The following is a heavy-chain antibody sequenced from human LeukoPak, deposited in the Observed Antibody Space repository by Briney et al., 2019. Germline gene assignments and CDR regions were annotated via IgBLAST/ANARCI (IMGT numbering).Heavy chain of an antibody. Sequence: GGSLRLSCAASGFTFSSYAMHWVRQAPGKGLEWVAVISYDGSNKYYADSVKSRFTISRDNSKNTLYLQMNSLRAEDTAVYYCARDLGYYDSSAFDYWGQGTLVTVSS. CDR2: ISYDGSNK. CDR3: ARDLGYYDSSAFDY. D-gene: IGHD3-22*01. CDR1: GFTFSSYA. V-gene: IGHV3-30*04. J-gene: IGHJ4*02.